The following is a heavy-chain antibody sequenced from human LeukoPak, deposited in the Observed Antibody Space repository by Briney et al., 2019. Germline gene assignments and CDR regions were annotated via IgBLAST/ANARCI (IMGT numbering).Heavy chain of an antibody. CDR1: GGSISSYY. CDR3: ARDSGGSYYDY. CDR2: IYYSGST. D-gene: IGHD1-26*01. J-gene: IGHJ4*02. V-gene: IGHV4-59*01. Sequence: SETLSLTCTVSGGSISSYYWSWIRQPPGKGLEWIGYIYYSGSTNYNPSLKSRVTISVDTSKNQFSLKLSSVPAADPAVYYWARDSGGSYYDYWGQGTLVTVSS.